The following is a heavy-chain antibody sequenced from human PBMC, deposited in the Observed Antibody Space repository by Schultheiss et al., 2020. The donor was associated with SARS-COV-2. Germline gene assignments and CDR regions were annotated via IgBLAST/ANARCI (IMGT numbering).Heavy chain of an antibody. Sequence: GESLKISCAASGFTFSSYDMHWVRQAPGKGLEWVALISSDGSDKYYADSVRGRFSISRDNSKNTLYLQMYSLRFEDTAIYFCARGANAYDEGVDAFDIWGQGTMVTVSS. D-gene: IGHD3-22*01. CDR2: ISSDGSDK. V-gene: IGHV3-30*19. CDR1: GFTFSSYD. CDR3: ARGANAYDEGVDAFDI. J-gene: IGHJ3*02.